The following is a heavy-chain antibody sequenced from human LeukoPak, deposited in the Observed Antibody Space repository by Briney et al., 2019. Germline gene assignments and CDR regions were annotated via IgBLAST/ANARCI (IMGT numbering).Heavy chain of an antibody. J-gene: IGHJ4*02. CDR3: AKGTYSYGYFY. CDR2: ISGSGGST. CDR1: GFTFSSYA. D-gene: IGHD5-18*01. Sequence: GGSLRLSCAASGFTFSSYAMSWVRQVPGKGLEWVSAISGSGGSTYYADSVKGRFTISRDNSKNTLYLQMNSLRAEDTAVYYCAKGTYSYGYFYWGQGTLVTVSS. V-gene: IGHV3-23*01.